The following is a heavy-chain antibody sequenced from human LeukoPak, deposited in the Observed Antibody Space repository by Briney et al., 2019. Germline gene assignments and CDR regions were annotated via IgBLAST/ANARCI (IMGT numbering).Heavy chain of an antibody. D-gene: IGHD2-2*01. V-gene: IGHV1-2*02. Sequence: ASVRVSCKASGYTFTGYYLHWVRQAPGQGLEWMGWINPNSGGTNYAQKFQGRVTMTRDTSISTAYMELGSLRLDDTAVFYCARDLGGYCSSVTCYGNGYYMDVWGKGTTVTVSS. CDR2: INPNSGGT. CDR3: ARDLGGYCSSVTCYGNGYYMDV. CDR1: GYTFTGYY. J-gene: IGHJ6*03.